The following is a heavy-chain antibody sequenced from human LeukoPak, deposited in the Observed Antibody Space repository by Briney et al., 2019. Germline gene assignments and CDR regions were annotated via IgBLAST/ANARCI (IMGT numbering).Heavy chain of an antibody. V-gene: IGHV1-69*04. CDR1: GGTFSSYA. Sequence: ASVMVSCKASGGTFSSYAISWVRQAPGQGLEWMGRIIPILGVANYAQKFQGRVTITADKSTSTAYMELSSLRSEDTAVYYCARDGEYSGYDYYYYYGMDVWGQGTTVTVSS. CDR2: IIPILGVA. D-gene: IGHD5-12*01. J-gene: IGHJ6*02. CDR3: ARDGEYSGYDYYYYYGMDV.